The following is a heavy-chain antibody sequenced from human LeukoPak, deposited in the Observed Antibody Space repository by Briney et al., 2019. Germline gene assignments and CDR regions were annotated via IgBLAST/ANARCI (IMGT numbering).Heavy chain of an antibody. CDR3: AKDSSRYSSGWYYFDY. CDR2: ISWNSGSI. J-gene: IGHJ4*02. V-gene: IGHV3-9*01. CDR1: GFTFDDYA. D-gene: IGHD6-19*01. Sequence: GRSLRLSCAASGFTFDDYAMHWVRQAPGKGLEGVSGISWNSGSIGYADSVEGRFTISRDNAKNSLYLQMNSLRAEDTALYYCAKDSSRYSSGWYYFDYWGQGTLVTVSS.